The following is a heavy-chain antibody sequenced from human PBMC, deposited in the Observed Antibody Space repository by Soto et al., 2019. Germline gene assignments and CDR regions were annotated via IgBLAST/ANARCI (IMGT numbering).Heavy chain of an antibody. J-gene: IGHJ4*02. CDR1: GYTFTSYG. CDR3: ARVRYCSSTSCYKRLDY. D-gene: IGHD2-2*02. CDR2: ISAYNGNT. Sequence: ASVKVSCKASGYTFTSYGISWVRQAPGQGLEWMGRISAYNGNTNYAQKLQGRVTMTTDTSTSTAYMGLRSLRSDDTAVYYCARVRYCSSTSCYKRLDYWGQGTLVTVSS. V-gene: IGHV1-18*01.